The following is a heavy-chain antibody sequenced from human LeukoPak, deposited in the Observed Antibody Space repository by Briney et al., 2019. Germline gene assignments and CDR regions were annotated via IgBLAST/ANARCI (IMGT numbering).Heavy chain of an antibody. D-gene: IGHD2-21*01. V-gene: IGHV1-2*02. CDR2: INPNSGGT. Sequence: ASVKVSCKASGYTFTGYYMHWVRQAPGQGLEWMGWINPNSGGTNYAQKFQGRVAMTRDTSISTAYMELSRLRSDDTAVYYCARRNCGGDCYSKGADYWGQGTLVTVSS. CDR1: GYTFTGYY. J-gene: IGHJ4*02. CDR3: ARRNCGGDCYSKGADY.